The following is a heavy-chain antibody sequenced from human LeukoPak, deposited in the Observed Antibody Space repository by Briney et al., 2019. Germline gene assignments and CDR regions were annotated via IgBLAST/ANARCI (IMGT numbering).Heavy chain of an antibody. CDR1: GFTFSSHA. D-gene: IGHD1-26*01. Sequence: GGSLRLSCAASGFTFSSHAMSWVRQAPGKGLEWVAAISRSGGNTYYGDSVKGRFTISRGSSKNTLHLQMDSLRAEDTAVYYCAKDWPVSGDHYSPFDYWGQGTLVTVSS. CDR2: ISRSGGNT. J-gene: IGHJ4*02. CDR3: AKDWPVSGDHYSPFDY. V-gene: IGHV3-23*01.